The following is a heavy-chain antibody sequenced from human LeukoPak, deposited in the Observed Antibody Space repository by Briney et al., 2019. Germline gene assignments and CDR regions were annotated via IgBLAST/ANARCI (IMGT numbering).Heavy chain of an antibody. CDR1: GGSFSGYY. CDR2: INHSGST. CDR3: ARDTRMSSGYHYFDL. J-gene: IGHJ4*02. Sequence: SSETLSLTCAVYGGSFSGYYWSWIRQPPGKGLEWIGEINHSGSTNYNPSLKSRVTISVDTSKNQFSLKLSSVTAADTAVYYCARDTRMSSGYHYFDLWGQGTLVTVSS. D-gene: IGHD3-22*01. V-gene: IGHV4-34*01.